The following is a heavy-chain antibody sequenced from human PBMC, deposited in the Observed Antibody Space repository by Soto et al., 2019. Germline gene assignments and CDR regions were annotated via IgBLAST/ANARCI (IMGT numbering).Heavy chain of an antibody. CDR3: ARERRGGYWFDP. J-gene: IGHJ5*02. CDR1: GGSISSGDYY. CDR2: IYYSGIT. V-gene: IGHV4-30-4*01. Sequence: QVQLQESGPGLVKPSQTLSLTCTVSGGSISSGDYYWSWIRQPPGKGLEWIGYIYYSGITYYNPSLKSRVTISVDTSKNQFSLKMSSVTAADTAVYYCARERRGGYWFDPWGQGTLVTVSS.